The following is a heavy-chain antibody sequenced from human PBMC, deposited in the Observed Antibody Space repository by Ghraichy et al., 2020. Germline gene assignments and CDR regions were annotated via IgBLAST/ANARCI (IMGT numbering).Heavy chain of an antibody. Sequence: GGSLRLSCAASGFTFSSYEMNWVRQAPGKGLEWVSYISSSGSTIYYADSVKGRFTISRDNAKNSLYLQMNSLRAEDTAVYYCAREEDRGVLDYWGQGTLVTVSS. D-gene: IGHD3-10*01. CDR2: ISSSGSTI. CDR3: AREEDRGVLDY. CDR1: GFTFSSYE. V-gene: IGHV3-48*03. J-gene: IGHJ4*02.